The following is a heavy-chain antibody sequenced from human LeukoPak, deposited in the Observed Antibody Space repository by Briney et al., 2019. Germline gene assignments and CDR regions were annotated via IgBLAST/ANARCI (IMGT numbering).Heavy chain of an antibody. CDR3: ARLGSYHDF. V-gene: IGHV4-4*09. Sequence: SATLSLTCTVSGASISNYYWSWIRQTPEKGLEWMGHIHSSGGSSYYPSLKSRLTLSIDTSRNQLSLKLPSVTAADTAVYFCARLGSYHDFWGQGALVTVSS. CDR2: IHSSGGS. D-gene: IGHD3-10*01. CDR1: GASISNYY. J-gene: IGHJ4*02.